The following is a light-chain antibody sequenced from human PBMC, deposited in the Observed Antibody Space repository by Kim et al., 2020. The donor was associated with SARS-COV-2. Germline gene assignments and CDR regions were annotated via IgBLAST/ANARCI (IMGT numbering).Light chain of an antibody. Sequence: EIVLTQSPGTLSLSPGERATLSCRTSQSVRSNYLTWYQQKPGQAPRPLIYGASSRATGIPDRFSGTGSGTDFTLIISRLEPEDFAVYYCQQYSSSPLTFGGGTKVDIK. CDR2: GAS. CDR3: QQYSSSPLT. CDR1: QSVRSNY. V-gene: IGKV3-20*01. J-gene: IGKJ4*01.